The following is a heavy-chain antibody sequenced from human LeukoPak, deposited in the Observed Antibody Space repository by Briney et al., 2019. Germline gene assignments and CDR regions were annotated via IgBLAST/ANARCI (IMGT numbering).Heavy chain of an antibody. Sequence: GGSLRLSCAASGFTLTNAWMNWVRQAPGKGLEWVGLIKSKTDGETRDYAAPVKGRFTISRDDSDNTLYLQMNSLKNEDTAVYYCARGGSYLSAFDIWGQGTMVTVSS. CDR1: GFTLTNAW. D-gene: IGHD1-26*01. CDR2: IKSKTDGETR. J-gene: IGHJ3*02. V-gene: IGHV3-15*01. CDR3: ARGGSYLSAFDI.